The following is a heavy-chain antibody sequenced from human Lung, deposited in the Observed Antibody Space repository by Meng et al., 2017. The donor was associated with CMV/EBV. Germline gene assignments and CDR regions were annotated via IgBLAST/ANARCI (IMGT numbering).Heavy chain of an antibody. CDR1: GYTFTNYY. V-gene: IGHV1-46*01. CDR2: INPSGGST. CDR3: ARVLGQLVSPYGMDV. D-gene: IGHD6-13*01. J-gene: IGHJ6*01. Sequence: ASXXVSXKASGYTFTNYYMHWVRQAPGQGLEWMGVINPSGGSTTYAQKFQGRLTMTRDTSTSTVYMELSSLKSEDTAMYYCARVLGQLVSPYGMDVWGPGNTV.